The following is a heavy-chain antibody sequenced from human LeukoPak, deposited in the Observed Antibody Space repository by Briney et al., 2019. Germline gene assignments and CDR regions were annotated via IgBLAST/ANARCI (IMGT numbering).Heavy chain of an antibody. CDR1: GFTFSSYA. D-gene: IGHD2-8*01. CDR2: ISHDGNNK. Sequence: GGSLRLSCAASGFTFSSYAMHWVRQAPGMGLEWVAVISHDGNNKYYADFVKGRFTISRDNSKNTVYLQMSSLSPEGTAVYYCARGGVDAFDIWGQGTMVTVSS. J-gene: IGHJ3*02. V-gene: IGHV3-30-3*01. CDR3: ARGGVDAFDI.